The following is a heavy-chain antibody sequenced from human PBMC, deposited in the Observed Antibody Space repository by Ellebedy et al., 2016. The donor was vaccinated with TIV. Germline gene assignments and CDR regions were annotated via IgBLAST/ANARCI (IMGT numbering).Heavy chain of an antibody. V-gene: IGHV1-18*01. D-gene: IGHD6-19*01. Sequence: AASVKVSCKASGYTFTSYGISWVRQAPGQGLEWMGWISAYNGNTNYAQKLQGRVTITRDTSASTAYMELSSLRSEDTAVYYCARDKWLVDYWGQGTLVTVSS. J-gene: IGHJ4*02. CDR3: ARDKWLVDY. CDR2: ISAYNGNT. CDR1: GYTFTSYG.